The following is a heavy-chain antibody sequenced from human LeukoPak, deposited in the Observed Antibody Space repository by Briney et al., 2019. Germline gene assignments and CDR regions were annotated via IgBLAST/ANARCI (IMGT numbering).Heavy chain of an antibody. D-gene: IGHD3-10*01. Sequence: SETLSLTCAVYGGSFSGYYWSWIRQPPGEGLEWIGEINHSGNTNYNPSIKSRVTISVDTSENQFFLKLSSVTDADTAVYYCASGYYGSGSYYVDYWGQGTLVTVSS. CDR1: GGSFSGYY. V-gene: IGHV4-34*01. J-gene: IGHJ4*02. CDR3: ASGYYGSGSYYVDY. CDR2: INHSGNT.